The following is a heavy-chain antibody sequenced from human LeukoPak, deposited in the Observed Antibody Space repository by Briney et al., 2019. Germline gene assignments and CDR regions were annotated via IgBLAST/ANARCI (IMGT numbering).Heavy chain of an antibody. V-gene: IGHV4-39*01. J-gene: IGHJ6*03. Sequence: PSETLSLPCTVSGGSISSSSYYWGWIRQPPGKGLEWIGSIYYSGSTYYNPSLKSRVTISVDTSKNQFSLKLSSVTAADTAVYHCASNGGNYYYYYMDVWGKGTTVTVSS. CDR2: IYYSGST. CDR1: GGSISSSSYY. D-gene: IGHD4-23*01. CDR3: ASNGGNYYYYYMDV.